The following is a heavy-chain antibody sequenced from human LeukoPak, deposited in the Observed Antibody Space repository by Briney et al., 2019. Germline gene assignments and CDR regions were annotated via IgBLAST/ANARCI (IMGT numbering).Heavy chain of an antibody. CDR3: ARGGARDYYDSSGYPFFDY. V-gene: IGHV4-34*01. J-gene: IGHJ4*02. Sequence: SETLSLTCAVYGGSFSGYYWSWIRQPPGKGLEWIGEINHSGSTNHNPSLKSRVTISVDTSKNQFSLKLSSVTAADTAVYYCARGGARDYYDSSGYPFFDYWGQGTLVTVSS. CDR1: GGSFSGYY. CDR2: INHSGST. D-gene: IGHD3-22*01.